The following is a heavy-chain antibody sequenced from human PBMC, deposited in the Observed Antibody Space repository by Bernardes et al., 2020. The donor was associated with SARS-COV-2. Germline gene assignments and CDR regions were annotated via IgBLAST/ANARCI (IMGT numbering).Heavy chain of an antibody. J-gene: IGHJ6*02. D-gene: IGHD4-17*01. CDR3: ARGQIASDYGGNGGAAFYYGMDV. V-gene: IGHV4-31*03. CDR2: ISYSGST. Sequence: SETLSLTCTVSGGSISSGGYYWSWIRQHPGKGLEWIGYISYSGSTYYNPSLKSRVAMSVDTSKNQFSLKLSSVTAADTAVYFCARGQIASDYGGNGGAAFYYGMDVWGQGTTVTVSS. CDR1: GGSISSGGYY.